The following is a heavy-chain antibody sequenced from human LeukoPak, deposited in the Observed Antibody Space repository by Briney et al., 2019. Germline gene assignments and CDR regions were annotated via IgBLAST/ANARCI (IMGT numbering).Heavy chain of an antibody. D-gene: IGHD6-13*01. J-gene: IGHJ4*02. Sequence: SETLSLTCTVSGGTVSSSSYYWGWIRQPPGKGLEWMGSIYYSGSAYYNPSLKSRVTISVDTSKNQFSLKLNSVTAADTAVYFCARHVGSGSWFDYWGQGTLVTVSS. CDR1: GGTVSSSSYY. V-gene: IGHV4-39*01. CDR3: ARHVGSGSWFDY. CDR2: IYYSGSA.